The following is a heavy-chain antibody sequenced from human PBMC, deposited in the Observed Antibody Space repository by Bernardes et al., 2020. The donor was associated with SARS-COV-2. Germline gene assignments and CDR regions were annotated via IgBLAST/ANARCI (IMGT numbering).Heavy chain of an antibody. J-gene: IGHJ5*02. CDR1: GGSISSNTDY. V-gene: IGHV4-39*01. Sequence: SESLSLTCTVSGGSISSNTDYWGWLLQPPGKGLEWNGSIYYSGNTNYNPSLKRRVTMSVDTSKNQFSLMLSSVTAADTAVYYCARRMRWFDPWGQGTLVTVSS. CDR2: IYYSGNT. CDR3: ARRMRWFDP.